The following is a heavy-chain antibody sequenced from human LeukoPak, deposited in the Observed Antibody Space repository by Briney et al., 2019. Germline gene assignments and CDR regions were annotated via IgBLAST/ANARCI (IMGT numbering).Heavy chain of an antibody. V-gene: IGHV3-48*04. J-gene: IGHJ6*04. D-gene: IGHD3-10*02. Sequence: GGSLRLSCAASGFTFSSYDMNWVRQAPGKGLEWVSYISSSSSTIYYADSVKGRFTISRDNAKNSLYLQMNSLRAEDTAVYYCAELGITMIGGVWGKGTTVTISS. CDR3: AELGITMIGGV. CDR2: ISSSSSTI. CDR1: GFTFSSYD.